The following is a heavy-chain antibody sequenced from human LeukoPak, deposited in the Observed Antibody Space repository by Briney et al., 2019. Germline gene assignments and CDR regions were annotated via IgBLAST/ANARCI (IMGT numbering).Heavy chain of an antibody. D-gene: IGHD2-2*01. J-gene: IGHJ4*02. V-gene: IGHV3-48*03. Sequence: GGSLRLSCVASGFTFSNYEMYWVRQAPGKGLEWVSYIASSAFNIYYADSVKGRFTISRDNANNSLYLQMNSLRVEDTAVYYCARKYCSTTSCLFDNWGQGTLVTVSS. CDR2: IASSAFNI. CDR1: GFTFSNYE. CDR3: ARKYCSTTSCLFDN.